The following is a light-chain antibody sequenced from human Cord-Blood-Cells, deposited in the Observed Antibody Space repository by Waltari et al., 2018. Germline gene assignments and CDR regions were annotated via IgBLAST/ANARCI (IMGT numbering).Light chain of an antibody. J-gene: IGKJ2*01. V-gene: IGKV1-5*03. CDR2: KAS. CDR1: QSISSW. CDR3: QQYNSYSYT. Sequence: DIQMTQSPSTLSASVGDRVTITCRASQSISSWLAWYQQKTGKAPKHLIYKASSLERGXXXRFSGXGXGTEFTLTISSLQPDDFATYXCQQYNSYSYTFGQGTKLEIK.